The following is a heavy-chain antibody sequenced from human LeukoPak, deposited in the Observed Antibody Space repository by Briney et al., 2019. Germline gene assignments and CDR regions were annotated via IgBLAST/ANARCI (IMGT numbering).Heavy chain of an antibody. CDR2: INQDSSEK. J-gene: IGHJ6*03. D-gene: IGHD3-10*01. V-gene: IGHV3-7*01. CDR1: GFTFSSYG. Sequence: GGSLRLSCAASGFTFSSYGMTWVCQAPGKGLEWVANINQDSSEKYYVDSVKGRFTISRDNAKNSLYLQLNTLRPEDTAVYYCARMAGEELMVRGVIILDYYYYMDVWGKGTTVTVSS. CDR3: ARMAGEELMVRGVIILDYYYYMDV.